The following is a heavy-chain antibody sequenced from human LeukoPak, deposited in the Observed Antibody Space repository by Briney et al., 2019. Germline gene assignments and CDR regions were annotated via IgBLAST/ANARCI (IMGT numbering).Heavy chain of an antibody. CDR1: GFSVSDNY. V-gene: IGHV3-53*01. CDR2: IYRGGST. J-gene: IGHJ3*02. D-gene: IGHD3-10*01. Sequence: SGGSLRLSCATSGFSVSDNYMTWVRQAPGKGLEWVSVIYRGGSTYYADSVKGRFTISRDNSKTMVYLQMNSLRVEDTAVYYCARGGAYGSGNHYRGGAFDIRGQGTMVTVSS. CDR3: ARGGAYGSGNHYRGGAFDI.